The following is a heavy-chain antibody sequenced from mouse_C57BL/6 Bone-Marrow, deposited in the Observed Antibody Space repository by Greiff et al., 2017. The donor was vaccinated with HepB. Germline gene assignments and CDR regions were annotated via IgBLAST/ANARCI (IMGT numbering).Heavy chain of an antibody. J-gene: IGHJ3*01. CDR2: IHPNSGST. CDR1: GYTFTSYW. D-gene: IGHD2-4*01. CDR3: ARSIYYDYDAY. Sequence: VKLQQPGAELVKPGASVKLSCKASGYTFTSYWMHWVKQRPGQGLEWIGMIHPNSGSTNYNEKFKSKATLTVDKSSSTAYMQLSSLTSEDSAVYYCARSIYYDYDAYWGQGTLVTVSA. V-gene: IGHV1-64*01.